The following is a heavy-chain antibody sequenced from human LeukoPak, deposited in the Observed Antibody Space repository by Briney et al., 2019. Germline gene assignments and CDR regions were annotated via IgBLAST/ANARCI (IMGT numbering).Heavy chain of an antibody. J-gene: IGHJ4*02. V-gene: IGHV1-69*06. CDR3: ASIYSSGWYGEYYFDY. D-gene: IGHD6-19*01. CDR2: IIPIFGTA. CDR1: GGTFSSYA. Sequence: SVKVSCKASGGTFSSYAINWVRQAPGQGLEWMGGIIPIFGTANYAQKFQGRVTITADKSTSTAYMELSSLRSEDTAVYYCASIYSSGWYGEYYFDYWGQGTLVTVSS.